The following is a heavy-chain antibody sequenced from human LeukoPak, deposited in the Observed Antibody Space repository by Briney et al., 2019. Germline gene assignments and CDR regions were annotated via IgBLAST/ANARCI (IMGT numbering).Heavy chain of an antibody. CDR1: GGSFSGYY. D-gene: IGHD3-3*01. CDR2: INHSGST. V-gene: IGHV4-34*01. CDR3: ATYDFWSGFQP. Sequence: PSETLSLTCAVYGGSFSGYYWSWIRQPPGKGLEWIGEINHSGSTHYNPSLKSRVTISVDTSKNQFSLKLSSVTAADTAVYYCATYDFWSGFQPWGQGTLVTVSS. J-gene: IGHJ4*02.